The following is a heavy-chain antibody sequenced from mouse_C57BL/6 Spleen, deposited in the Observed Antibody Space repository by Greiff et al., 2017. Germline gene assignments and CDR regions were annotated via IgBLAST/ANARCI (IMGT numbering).Heavy chain of an antibody. CDR2: IFPGSGST. CDR1: GYTFTDYY. J-gene: IGHJ4*01. CDR3: ATGGSSYYYAMDY. D-gene: IGHD1-1*01. V-gene: IGHV1-75*01. Sequence: VQLVESGPELVKPGASVKISCKASGYTFTDYYINWVKQRPGQGLEWIGWIFPGSGSTYYNEKFKGKATLTVGKSSSTVYMLLSSLTSEDSAVYFCATGGSSYYYAMDYWGQGTSVTVSS.